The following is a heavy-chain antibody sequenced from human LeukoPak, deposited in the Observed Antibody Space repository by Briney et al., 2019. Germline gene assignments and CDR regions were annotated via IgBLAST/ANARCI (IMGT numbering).Heavy chain of an antibody. J-gene: IGHJ4*02. D-gene: IGHD1-26*01. CDR1: GFTFSSSA. Sequence: PGGSLRLSCAASGFTFSSSAMSWVRQAPGKGLEWVSAISNNGGYTYYADSVQGRFTISRDNSKSTLCLQMNSLRAEDTAVYYCARDLGGRSGYWGQGTLVTVSS. V-gene: IGHV3-23*01. CDR2: ISNNGGYT. CDR3: ARDLGGRSGY.